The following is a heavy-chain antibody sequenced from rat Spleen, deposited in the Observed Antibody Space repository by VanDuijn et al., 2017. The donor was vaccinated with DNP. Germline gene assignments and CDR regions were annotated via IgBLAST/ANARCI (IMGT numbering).Heavy chain of an antibody. CDR1: GFTFSDYY. CDR2: ISYNGGTP. Sequence: EVQLVESGGGLVQPGRSLKLSCAVSGFTFSDYYMAWVRQAPAKGLEWVATISYNGGTPYYRDSVKGRFTIARENAQSNLYLQMDSLRAEDTATYYCARHDAKRNYYDGSYYYGLMDAWGQGASVTVSS. CDR3: ARHDAKRNYYDGSYYYGLMDA. V-gene: IGHV5-7*01. J-gene: IGHJ4*01. D-gene: IGHD1-12*02.